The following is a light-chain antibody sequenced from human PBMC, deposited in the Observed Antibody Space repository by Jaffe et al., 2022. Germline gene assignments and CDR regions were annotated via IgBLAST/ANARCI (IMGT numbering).Light chain of an antibody. V-gene: IGKV3-15*01. CDR2: RAS. CDR3: QQYNSWPPLT. J-gene: IGKJ4*01. CDR1: QIVGSN. Sequence: EIVMTQSPATLSVSPGDRATLSCRASQIVGSNLAWYQQKPGQAPRLLIFRASTRATGTPARFSGSGSGTEFTLTITSLQSEDSAVYYCQQYNSWPPLTFGGGTKVEI.